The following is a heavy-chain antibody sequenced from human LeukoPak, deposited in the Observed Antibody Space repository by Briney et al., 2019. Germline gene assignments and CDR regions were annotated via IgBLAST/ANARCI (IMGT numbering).Heavy chain of an antibody. J-gene: IGHJ4*02. Sequence: GGSLRLSCAASGFTVSSNYMSWVRQAPGKGLDWVSVIYSGGGTYSGDSVKGRFTISRDNSKNTLFLQMNSLRAEDTAVYYCASRVAVFGLDHWGQGTLVTVSS. D-gene: IGHD3-16*01. CDR3: ASRVAVFGLDH. V-gene: IGHV3-66*01. CDR2: IYSGGGT. CDR1: GFTVSSNY.